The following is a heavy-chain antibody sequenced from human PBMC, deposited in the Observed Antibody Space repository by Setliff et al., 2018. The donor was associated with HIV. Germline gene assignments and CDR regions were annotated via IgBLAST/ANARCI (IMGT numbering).Heavy chain of an antibody. CDR2: ISSSSSTI. J-gene: IGHJ3*02. CDR3: ARDPEGIFGVVTDAFDI. V-gene: IGHV3-48*01. CDR1: GFTFGSYS. Sequence: GGSLRLSCAASGFTFGSYSMNWVRQAPGKGLEWVSYISSSSSTIYYADSVKGRFTISRDNAKNSLYLQMNSLRAEDTAVYYCARDPEGIFGVVTDAFDIWGQGTMVTVSS. D-gene: IGHD3-3*01.